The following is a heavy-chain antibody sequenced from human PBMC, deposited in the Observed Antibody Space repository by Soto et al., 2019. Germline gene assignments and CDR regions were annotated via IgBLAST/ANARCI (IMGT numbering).Heavy chain of an antibody. D-gene: IGHD3-22*01. CDR3: AAGHYYDSKGYYYGMDV. V-gene: IGHV1-58*01. CDR2: IVVGSGNT. CDR1: GFTFTSSA. Sequence: ASVKVSCKASGFTFTSSAVQWVRQARGQRLEWIGWIVVGSGNTNYAQRFQERVTITRDMSTSTAYMELSSLRSEDTAVYYCAAGHYYDSKGYYYGMDVWGQGTTVTVSS. J-gene: IGHJ6*02.